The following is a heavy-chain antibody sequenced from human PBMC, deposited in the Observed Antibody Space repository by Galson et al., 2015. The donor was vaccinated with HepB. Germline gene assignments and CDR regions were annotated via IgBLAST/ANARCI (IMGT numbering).Heavy chain of an antibody. V-gene: IGHV3-43D*03. J-gene: IGHJ6*02. Sequence: SLRLSCAASGFTFDDYAMHWVRQAPGKGLEWVSLISWDGGSTYYADSVEGRFTISRDNSKNSLYLQMNSLRAEDTALYYCTKAVNTLAAAGTGSYYGMDVWGQGTTVTVSS. CDR1: GFTFDDYA. D-gene: IGHD6-13*01. CDR3: TKAVNTLAAAGTGSYYGMDV. CDR2: ISWDGGST.